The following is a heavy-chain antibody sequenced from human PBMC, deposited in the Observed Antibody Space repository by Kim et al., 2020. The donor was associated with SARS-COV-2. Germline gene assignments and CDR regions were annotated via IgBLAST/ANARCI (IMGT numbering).Heavy chain of an antibody. CDR2: INHSGST. V-gene: IGHV4-34*01. D-gene: IGHD7-27*01. Sequence: SETLSLTCAVYGGSFSGYYWSWIRQPPGKGLEWIGEINHSGSTNYNPSLKSRVTISVDTSKNQFSLKLSSVTAADTAVYYCARGPKWGYRFWGQGTLVTV. CDR3: ARGPKWGYRF. CDR1: GGSFSGYY. J-gene: IGHJ4*02.